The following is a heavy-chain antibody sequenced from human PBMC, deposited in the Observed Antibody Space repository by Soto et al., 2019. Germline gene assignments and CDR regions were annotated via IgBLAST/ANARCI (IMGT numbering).Heavy chain of an antibody. CDR2: TITVFNTA. V-gene: IGHV1-69*06. D-gene: IGHD3-10*01. J-gene: IGHJ3*02. CDR3: ARGVYGSGNYYTGPSAFDI. Sequence: QVQLEQSGAEVKKPGSSVKISCKASGGTLSDHGVSWLRKAPGQGLEWVGGTITVFNTAKYAPKFQGRVTIATAKATNIAYMELGRLRSDDTAFYYCARGVYGSGNYYTGPSAFDIWGQGTLVIVSS. CDR1: GGTLSDHG.